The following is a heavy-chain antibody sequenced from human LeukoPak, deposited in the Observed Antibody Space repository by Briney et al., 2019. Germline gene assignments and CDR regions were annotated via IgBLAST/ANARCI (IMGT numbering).Heavy chain of an antibody. CDR2: ISTGGEVT. Sequence: GGSLRLSCAASGFTFSRYGMSWVRQAPGKGLEWVSVISTGGEVTYYADSVKGRFTISRDNSKNEVYMQMNSLRVEDTAVYYCAKDDGVGYSNNWFDPCGARTPVTVSS. J-gene: IGHJ5*02. V-gene: IGHV3-23*01. CDR3: AKDDGVGYSNNWFDP. CDR1: GFTFSRYG. D-gene: IGHD3-3*01.